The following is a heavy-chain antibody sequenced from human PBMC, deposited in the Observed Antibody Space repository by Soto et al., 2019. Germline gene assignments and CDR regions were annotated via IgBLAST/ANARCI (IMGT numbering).Heavy chain of an antibody. CDR3: AREDNRGYFDY. CDR1: GYTFSSLL. V-gene: IGHV1-18*01. D-gene: IGHD1-1*01. J-gene: IGHJ4*02. Sequence: ASVKVSCKASGYTFSSLLINWVLQAPGQGLEWMGWISAYNGNTYYAQNLQGRVTMTTDTSTNTAYMELESLRSDDTAVYYCAREDNRGYFDYWGQGTLVTVSS. CDR2: ISAYNGNT.